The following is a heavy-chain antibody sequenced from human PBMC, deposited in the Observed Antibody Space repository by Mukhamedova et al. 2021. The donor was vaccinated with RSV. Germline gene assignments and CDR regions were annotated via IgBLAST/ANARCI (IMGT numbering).Heavy chain of an antibody. V-gene: IGHV3-30*04. Sequence: STWAMHWVRQAPGKGLEWVAVISYDGSNKYYADSVKGRFTISRDNSKNTLYLQMNSLRAEDTAVYYCARDLTHPVVVTAFDYWGQGTLV. D-gene: IGHD2-21*02. CDR2: ISYDGSNK. J-gene: IGHJ4*02. CDR3: ARDLTHPVVVTAFDY. CDR1: STWA.